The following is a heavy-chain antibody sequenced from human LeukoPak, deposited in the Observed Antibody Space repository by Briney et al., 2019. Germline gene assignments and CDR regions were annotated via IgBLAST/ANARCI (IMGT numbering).Heavy chain of an antibody. CDR2: IYIGGTT. J-gene: IGHJ4*02. CDR1: RVTRNY. D-gene: IGHD5-12*01. V-gene: IGHV3-66*02. Sequence: GGSLRLSCAASRVTRNYFTWVRRAAGKGLGWVSVIYIGGTTYYADSVKGRFTISRDTSKSTLFMYLHMNSMRTDEKAVYYCACGGEVARRLQYWGQGTPVTVSP. CDR3: ACGGEVARRLQY.